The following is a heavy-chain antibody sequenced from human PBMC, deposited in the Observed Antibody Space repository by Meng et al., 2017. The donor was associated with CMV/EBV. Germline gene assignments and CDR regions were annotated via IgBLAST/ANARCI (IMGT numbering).Heavy chain of an antibody. V-gene: IGHV4-39*01. CDR2: IYYSGST. CDR3: ASSLDESSGYYCFDY. CDR1: GGSISSSSYY. D-gene: IGHD3-22*01. Sequence: SETLSLTCTVSGGSISSSSYYWGWLRHPPGKGLEWIGSIYYSGSTYYNPSLKSRVTISVDTSKNQFSLKLSSVTAADTAVYYCASSLDESSGYYCFDYWGQGTLVTVSS. J-gene: IGHJ4*02.